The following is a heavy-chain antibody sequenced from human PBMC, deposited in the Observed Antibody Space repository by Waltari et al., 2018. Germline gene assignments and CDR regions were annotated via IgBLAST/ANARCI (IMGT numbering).Heavy chain of an antibody. CDR3: ARDLFRTTDRIAARDY. CDR2: INPNSGGT. V-gene: IGHV1-2*02. Sequence: QVQLVQSGAEVKKPGASVKVSCKASGYTSTGYYMHWVRQAPGQGLEWMGWINPNSGGTNYAQKFQGRVTMTRDTSISTAYMELSRLRSDDTAVYYCARDLFRTTDRIAARDYWGQGTLVTVSS. J-gene: IGHJ4*02. CDR1: GYTSTGYY. D-gene: IGHD6-6*01.